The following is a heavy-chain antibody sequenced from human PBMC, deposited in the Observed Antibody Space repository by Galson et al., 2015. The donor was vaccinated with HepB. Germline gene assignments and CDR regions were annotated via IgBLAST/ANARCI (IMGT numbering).Heavy chain of an antibody. D-gene: IGHD3-22*01. J-gene: IGHJ3*02. V-gene: IGHV6-1*01. CDR3: ARVPLLFVDAVGYDAFDI. CDR1: GDSVSSDSAT. CDR2: TYYRSKWHN. Sequence: CAISGDSVSSDSATWNWIRQSPSRRLEWLGRTYYRSKWHNDYALSVKSRISINADTSKNQISLQLNSVSPEDTAVYYCARVPLLFVDAVGYDAFDIWGQGTLVTVSP.